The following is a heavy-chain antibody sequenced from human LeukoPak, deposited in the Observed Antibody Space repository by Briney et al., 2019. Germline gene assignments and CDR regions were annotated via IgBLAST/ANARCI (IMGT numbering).Heavy chain of an antibody. D-gene: IGHD5-18*01. CDR2: IYYTGNT. CDR3: ARGLHGYTYGYVPWELYYYMDV. CDR1: GGSISNYY. Sequence: PSETLSLTCTVSGGSISNYYWNWIRQPPGKGLEWIGYIYYTGNTNYNPSLKSRVTISVDASKNQFSLKMSSVSAADTAVYYCARGLHGYTYGYVPWELYYYMDVWGKGTTVTISS. V-gene: IGHV4-59*08. J-gene: IGHJ6*03.